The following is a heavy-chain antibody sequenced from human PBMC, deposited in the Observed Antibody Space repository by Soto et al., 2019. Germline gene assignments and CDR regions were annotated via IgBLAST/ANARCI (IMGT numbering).Heavy chain of an antibody. CDR3: AARSRGGPQ. D-gene: IGHD2-15*01. J-gene: IGHJ4*02. CDR1: GFTLSSDA. V-gene: IGHV3-23*01. Sequence: EVQLLESGGGLVQPGRSLRLSCAASGFTLSSDAMSWVRQAPGKGLEWVSLISSSGGGTYYADSVNGRFTISRDSSRNMLQLQMNSLTPEDTTTDCCAARSRGGPQWGQGTVVTVSS. CDR2: ISSSGGGT.